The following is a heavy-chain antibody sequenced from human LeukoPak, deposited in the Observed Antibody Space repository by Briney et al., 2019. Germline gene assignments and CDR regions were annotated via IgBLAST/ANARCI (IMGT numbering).Heavy chain of an antibody. CDR2: INPNSGVT. J-gene: IGHJ4*02. V-gene: IGHV1-2*06. CDR1: GYTFTGYY. CDR3: ARMYSSGWYDDY. Sequence: ASVKVSCXASGYTFTGYYMHWVRQAPGQGLEWMGRINPNSGVTNYAQKFQGRVTMTRDTSISTAYMELSRLRSDDTAVYYCARMYSSGWYDDYWGQGTLVTVSS. D-gene: IGHD6-19*01.